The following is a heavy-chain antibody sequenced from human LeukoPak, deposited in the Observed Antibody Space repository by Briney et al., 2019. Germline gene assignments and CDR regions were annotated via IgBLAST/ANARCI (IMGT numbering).Heavy chain of an antibody. D-gene: IGHD2-2*01. CDR2: ISWNSGSI. J-gene: IGHJ4*02. Sequence: GGSLRLSCAASGFTLDDYAMHWVRHAPGKGLEWVSGISWNSGSIGYADSVKGRFTISRDNAKNSLYLQVNSLRAEDTALYYCAKDIGGPYCSSTSCYVYWGQGTLVTVSS. CDR1: GFTLDDYA. CDR3: AKDIGGPYCSSTSCYVY. V-gene: IGHV3-9*01.